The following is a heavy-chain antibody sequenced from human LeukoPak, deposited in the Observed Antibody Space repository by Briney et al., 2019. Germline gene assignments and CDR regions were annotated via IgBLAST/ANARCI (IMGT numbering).Heavy chain of an antibody. CDR2: ISGSGGST. D-gene: IGHD5-12*01. CDR1: GFTFRGYA. CDR3: AKDRGYSGYDNDYFDY. V-gene: IGHV3-23*01. J-gene: IGHJ4*02. Sequence: PGGSLRLSCAASGFTFRGYAMSWVRQAPGKGLEWVSAISGSGGSTYYADSVKGRFTISRDNSKNTLYLQMNSLRAEDTAVYYCAKDRGYSGYDNDYFDYWGQGTLVTVSS.